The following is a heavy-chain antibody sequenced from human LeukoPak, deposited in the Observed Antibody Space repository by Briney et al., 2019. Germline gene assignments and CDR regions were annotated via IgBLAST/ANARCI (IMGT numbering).Heavy chain of an antibody. Sequence: ASVKVSCKASGYTFTSYYMHWVRQAPGQGLEWMGIINPSGGSTSYAQKFQGRVTMTRDTSTSTVYMELSSLRSDDTAVYYCARDYDSSGYSSHFDYWGQGTLVTVSS. CDR3: ARDYDSSGYSSHFDY. CDR1: GYTFTSYY. J-gene: IGHJ4*02. CDR2: INPSGGST. V-gene: IGHV1-46*01. D-gene: IGHD3-22*01.